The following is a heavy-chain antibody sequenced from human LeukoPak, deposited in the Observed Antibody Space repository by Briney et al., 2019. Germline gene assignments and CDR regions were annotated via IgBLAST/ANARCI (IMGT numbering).Heavy chain of an antibody. CDR1: GGTFSSYA. CDR2: IIPIFGTA. D-gene: IGHD6-13*01. Sequence: ASVKVSCKASGGTFSSYAISWVRQAPGQGLEWMGGIIPIFGTANYAQKFQGRVTITADESTSTAYMELSSLRSEDTAVYYCARLGSIAAAGTPHFDYWGQGTLVTVSS. J-gene: IGHJ4*02. CDR3: ARLGSIAAAGTPHFDY. V-gene: IGHV1-69*13.